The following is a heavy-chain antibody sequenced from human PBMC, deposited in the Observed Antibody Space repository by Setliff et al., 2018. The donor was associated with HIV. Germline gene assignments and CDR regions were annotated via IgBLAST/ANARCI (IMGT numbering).Heavy chain of an antibody. CDR3: ARVSTAVTAAPLDY. D-gene: IGHD4-17*01. CDR2: IYYTGST. J-gene: IGHJ4*02. V-gene: IGHV4-39*07. CDR1: GGSMNSSIYY. Sequence: LSLTCTVSGGSMNSSIYYWGWIRQPQGKGLKWLGSIYYTGSTYYNPSLKSRVTISVDTSKNQFSLKLSSVTAADTAMYYCARVSTAVTAAPLDYWSQGTLVTVSS.